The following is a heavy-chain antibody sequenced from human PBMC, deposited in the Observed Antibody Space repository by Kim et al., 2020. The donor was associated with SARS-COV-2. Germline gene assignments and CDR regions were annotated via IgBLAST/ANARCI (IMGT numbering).Heavy chain of an antibody. CDR1: GFTFSFYG. D-gene: IGHD3-9*01. V-gene: IGHV3-33*06. CDR2: IWYDGSNK. CDR3: AKDRGLRYFDWLLDAFDI. Sequence: GGSLRLSCAASGFTFSFYGMHWVRQAPGKGLEWVAVIWYDGSNKYYADSVKGRFTISRDNSKNTLYLQINSLRAEDTAVYYCAKDRGLRYFDWLLDAFDIWGQGKMVTVSS. J-gene: IGHJ3*02.